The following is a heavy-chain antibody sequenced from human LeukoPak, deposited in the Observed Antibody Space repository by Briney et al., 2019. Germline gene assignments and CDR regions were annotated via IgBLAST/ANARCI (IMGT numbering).Heavy chain of an antibody. CDR1: GFTVSSNY. CDR3: ARDHPDAFDI. Sequence: GGSLRLSCAASGFTVSSNYMSWVRQAPGKGLEWVSVIYSGGSTYYADSVKGRFTISRDNSKDTLYLQMNSLRAEDTAVYYCARDHPDAFDIWGQGTMVTVSS. V-gene: IGHV3-53*01. CDR2: IYSGGST. J-gene: IGHJ3*02.